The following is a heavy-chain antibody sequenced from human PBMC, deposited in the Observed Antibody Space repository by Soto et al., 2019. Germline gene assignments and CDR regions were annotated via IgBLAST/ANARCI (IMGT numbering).Heavy chain of an antibody. D-gene: IGHD3-10*01. Sequence: GGSLRLSCAASGFTFSSYAMSWVRQAPGKGLEWVSAISGSGGSTYYAGSVKGRFTISRDNTKNTLYIQMNSLRAEDTAVYYCARVANRYGSGSSPHPYYYYGMDVWGQGTTVTVSS. V-gene: IGHV3-23*01. CDR1: GFTFSSYA. J-gene: IGHJ6*02. CDR3: ARVANRYGSGSSPHPYYYYGMDV. CDR2: ISGSGGST.